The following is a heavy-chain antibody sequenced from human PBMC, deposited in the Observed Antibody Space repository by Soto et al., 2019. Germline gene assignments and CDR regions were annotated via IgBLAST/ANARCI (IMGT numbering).Heavy chain of an antibody. Sequence: QVQLVQSGAAVKKPWASVKVSCKASGDTFTSSGISWVRQTPGQVIAWMGWISAYNGNTNYAQKLQCRVTMTTDTSTSTAYMELRSLRSDDTAVYYCAREPRGMDVWGQGTTVTVSS. CDR1: GDTFTSSG. V-gene: IGHV1-18*01. J-gene: IGHJ6*02. CDR2: ISAYNGNT. CDR3: AREPRGMDV.